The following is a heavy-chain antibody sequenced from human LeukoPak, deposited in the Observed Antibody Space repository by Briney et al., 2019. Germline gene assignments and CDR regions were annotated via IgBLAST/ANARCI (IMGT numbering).Heavy chain of an antibody. J-gene: IGHJ4*02. CDR3: ARTLPFYGSGSQPFDY. V-gene: IGHV2-70*04. CDR2: IDWDDDK. Sequence: SGPALVKPTQTLTLTCTFSGFSLSTSGMRVSWIRQPPGQALDWLARIDWDDDKFYSTSLKTRLTISKDTSKNQVVLTMTNMDPVDTAAYYCARTLPFYGSGSQPFDYWGRGTLVTVSS. CDR1: GFSLSTSGMR. D-gene: IGHD3-10*01.